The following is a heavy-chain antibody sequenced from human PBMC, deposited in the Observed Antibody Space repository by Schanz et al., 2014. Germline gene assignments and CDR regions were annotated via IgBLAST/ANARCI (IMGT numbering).Heavy chain of an antibody. J-gene: IGHJ4*02. CDR2: IYFSGNT. V-gene: IGHV4-4*07. Sequence: QVQLQESGPELVRPSETLSLTCNVSGGAINSYYWTWIRQPAGKGLEWIGRIYFSGNTNYNPSLKSRVPMSIDTSKNQFSLKLKSLTAADTAVYFCALQGGMGSPLAYWGQGILVTVSS. CDR3: ALQGGMGSPLAY. D-gene: IGHD3-16*01. CDR1: GGAINSYY.